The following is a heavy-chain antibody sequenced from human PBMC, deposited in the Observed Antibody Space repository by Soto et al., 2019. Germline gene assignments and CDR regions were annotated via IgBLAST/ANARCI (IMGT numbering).Heavy chain of an antibody. CDR2: IYYLGST. CDR3: GRDGYDGSGSPYSDF. J-gene: IGHJ4*02. CDR1: GASMSEYF. Sequence: SETLSLTCTVSGASMSEYFWSWIRQSPGKGLEWIGYIYYLGSTDYNPCLKSRATIPVDTSKRQFSLSLTSVTAADTPVDYCGRDGYDGSGSPYSDFWGQGTKVTVSS. V-gene: IGHV4-59*01. D-gene: IGHD3-10*01.